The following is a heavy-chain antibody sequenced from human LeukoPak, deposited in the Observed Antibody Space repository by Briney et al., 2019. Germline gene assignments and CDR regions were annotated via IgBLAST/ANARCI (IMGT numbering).Heavy chain of an antibody. CDR2: TYYRSRWYN. J-gene: IGHJ4*02. Sequence: QTLPLTCAISGDSVSSYSVAWIWMRRSPSRGLEWLGRTYYRSRWYNDYAVSVKSRIAIDPDTSKNQFSLQLNSVTPENTAVYNCARDRWSYYFDYWGQGALVTVSS. V-gene: IGHV6-1*01. CDR3: ARDRWSYYFDY. D-gene: IGHD6-13*01. CDR1: GDSVSSYSVA.